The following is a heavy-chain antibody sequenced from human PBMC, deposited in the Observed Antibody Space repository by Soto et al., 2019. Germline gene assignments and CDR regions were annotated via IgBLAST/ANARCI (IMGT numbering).Heavy chain of an antibody. CDR1: GYIFTAYS. J-gene: IGHJ1*01. V-gene: IGHV1-46*01. CDR3: AREENCSDGICYSEYFQR. CDR2: VNPSGGST. D-gene: IGHD2-15*01. Sequence: ASVKVSCKASGYIFTAYSMHWVRQAPGQGLEWMGVVNPSGGSTNYAQKFQGRIAMTRDTSTSTVYMDLSSLTSEDTAVYYCAREENCSDGICYSEYFQRWGQGTLVTVSS.